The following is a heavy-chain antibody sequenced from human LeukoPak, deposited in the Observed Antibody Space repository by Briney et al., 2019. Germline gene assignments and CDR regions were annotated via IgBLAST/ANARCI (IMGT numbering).Heavy chain of an antibody. CDR2: INHSGST. J-gene: IGHJ4*02. V-gene: IGHV4-34*01. CDR1: GGSFSGYY. D-gene: IGHD5-18*01. CDR3: ARKRGYSYGYLDY. Sequence: PSETLSLTCVVYGGSFSGYYWSWIRQPPGKGLEWIGEINHSGSTNYNPSLKSRVTISVDTSKNQFSLKLSSVTAADTAVYYCARKRGYSYGYLDYWGQGTLVTVSS.